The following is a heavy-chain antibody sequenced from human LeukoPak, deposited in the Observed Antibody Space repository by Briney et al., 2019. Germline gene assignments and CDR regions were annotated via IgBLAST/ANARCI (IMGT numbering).Heavy chain of an antibody. V-gene: IGHV3-21*01. CDR1: GFTFSSYS. D-gene: IGHD2-2*01. CDR2: ISSSSSYI. J-gene: IGHJ6*03. Sequence: PGGSLRLSCAASGFTFSSYSINWVRQAPGKGLEWVSSISSSSSYIYYADSVKGRFTISRDNAKNSLYLQMNSLRAEDTAVYYCAREAGYCSSTSCYFGAPTNYYYYMDVWGKGTTVTVSS. CDR3: AREAGYCSSTSCYFGAPTNYYYYMDV.